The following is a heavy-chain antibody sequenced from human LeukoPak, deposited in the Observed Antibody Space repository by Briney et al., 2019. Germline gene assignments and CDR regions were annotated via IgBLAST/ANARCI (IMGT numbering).Heavy chain of an antibody. V-gene: IGHV3-64*01. CDR1: GFTFSSYA. D-gene: IGHD3-3*01. J-gene: IGHJ4*02. CDR3: ARGDYDFWSGYYGSPYFDY. Sequence: GGSLRLSCAASGFTFSSYAMQWVRQAPGKGLEYVSAISSNGGSTYYANSVKGRFTISRDNSKNTLYLKMGSLRAEDMAVYYCARGDYDFWSGYYGSPYFDYWGQGTLVTVSS. CDR2: ISSNGGST.